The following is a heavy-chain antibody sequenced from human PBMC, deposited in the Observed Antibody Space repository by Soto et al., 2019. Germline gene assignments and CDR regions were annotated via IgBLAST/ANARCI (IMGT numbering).Heavy chain of an antibody. CDR1: GGSISSSSYY. CDR2: IYYSGST. J-gene: IGHJ5*02. D-gene: IGHD3-10*01. V-gene: IGHV4-39*01. CDR3: ARHRKLWFGELSATDLVNWFDP. Sequence: QLQLQESGPGLVKPSETLSLTCTVSGGSISSSSYYWGWIRQPPGKGLEWIGSIYYSGSTYYNPSLKSRVTISVDTSKNQFSLKLSSVTAADTAVYYCARHRKLWFGELSATDLVNWFDPWGQGTLVTVSS.